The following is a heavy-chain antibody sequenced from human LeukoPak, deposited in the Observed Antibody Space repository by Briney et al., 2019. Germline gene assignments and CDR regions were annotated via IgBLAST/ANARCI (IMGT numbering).Heavy chain of an antibody. Sequence: GGSLRLSCAASGFTFSSYAMSWVRQAPGKGLEWVSAISGRGGSTYYADPVQGRLTISRDNSKNTLYLQMNSLRAEDTAVYYCAKVGPPTHLNPEDFGFSFDYWGQGTLVTVSS. V-gene: IGHV3-23*01. CDR2: ISGRGGST. CDR1: GFTFSSYA. J-gene: IGHJ4*02. CDR3: AKVGPPTHLNPEDFGFSFDY. D-gene: IGHD2-15*01.